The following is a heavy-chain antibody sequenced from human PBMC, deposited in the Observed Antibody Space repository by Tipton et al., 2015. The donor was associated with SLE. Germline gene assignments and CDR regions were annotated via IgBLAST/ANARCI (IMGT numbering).Heavy chain of an antibody. V-gene: IGHV4-39*01. Sequence: TLSLTCTVSGGSISSSTYYWGWIRQPPGKGLEWIGSIYYTGSTNYNPSLKSRVTISVDTSKNQFSLKLSSVTAAGTAVYYCARRSSSGNYWGQGTLVTVSS. CDR3: ARRSSSGNY. D-gene: IGHD3-22*01. J-gene: IGHJ4*02. CDR1: GGSISSSTYY. CDR2: IYYTGST.